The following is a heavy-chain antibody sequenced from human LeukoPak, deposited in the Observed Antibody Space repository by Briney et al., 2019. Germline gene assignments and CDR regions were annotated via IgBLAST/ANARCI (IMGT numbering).Heavy chain of an antibody. CDR2: ISGSGGST. J-gene: IGHJ1*01. Sequence: GGSLRLSCAASGFTPSSYAMSWVRQAPGKGLEWVSAISGSGGSTYYADSVKGRFTISRDNSKNTLYLQMNSLRVEDTAVYYCAKGAYGGNSGYFQHWGQGTLVTVSS. CDR1: GFTPSSYA. V-gene: IGHV3-23*01. CDR3: AKGAYGGNSGYFQH. D-gene: IGHD4-23*01.